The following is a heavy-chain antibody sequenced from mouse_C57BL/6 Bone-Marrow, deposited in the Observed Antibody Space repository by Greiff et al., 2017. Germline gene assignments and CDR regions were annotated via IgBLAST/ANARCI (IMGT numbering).Heavy chain of an antibody. V-gene: IGHV1-72*01. Sequence: QVQLQQPGAELVKPGASVKLSCKASGYAFTSYWMDWVKQRPGRGLEWIGRIAPNSGGTKYNEKFKSKATLTVDKPSSTAYMQLSILTSEDSAVYYCARPPFAYWGQGTLVTVSA. CDR1: GYAFTSYW. CDR3: ARPPFAY. CDR2: IAPNSGGT. J-gene: IGHJ3*01.